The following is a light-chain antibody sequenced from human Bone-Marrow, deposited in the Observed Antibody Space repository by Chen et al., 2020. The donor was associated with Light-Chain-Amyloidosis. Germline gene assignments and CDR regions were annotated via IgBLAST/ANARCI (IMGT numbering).Light chain of an antibody. Sequence: DIQMTQSPSSLPASVGDRVTITCRATQSVGRLLNWYQKKPGRGPTLLIYASSSLHSGVPSRFSGSGSGTEFTLTISSLQAEDVAVYYCQQYYSVPITFGQGTRLEIK. V-gene: IGKV1-39*01. CDR2: ASS. J-gene: IGKJ5*01. CDR1: QSVGRL. CDR3: QQYYSVPIT.